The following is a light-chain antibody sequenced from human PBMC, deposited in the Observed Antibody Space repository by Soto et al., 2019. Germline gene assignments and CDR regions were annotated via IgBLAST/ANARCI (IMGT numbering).Light chain of an antibody. V-gene: IGKV3-15*01. CDR3: QQYNNWPFT. J-gene: IGKJ3*01. Sequence: EIVMTQSPATLSVSPGERATLSCRASQSVSSNLAWYQQKPGQAPRLLIYGASTRATGIPARFSGSGSGTEITLTISSLQSEDFAFYYCQQYNNWPFTFGPGTKVDIK. CDR1: QSVSSN. CDR2: GAS.